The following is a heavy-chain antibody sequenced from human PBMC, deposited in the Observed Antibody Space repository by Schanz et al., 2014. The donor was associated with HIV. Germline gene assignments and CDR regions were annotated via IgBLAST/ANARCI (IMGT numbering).Heavy chain of an antibody. CDR2: ISAYNGNT. J-gene: IGHJ3*02. Sequence: QVQLVQSGAEVKKPGASVMVSCKASGYTFTGYYMHWVRQAPGQGLEWMGWISAYNGNTNYAQKVQGRVTMTTDTSTSTAYMELRSLTSDDTAVYYCARGERTVHDAFDIWGQGTMVTVSS. CDR3: ARGERTVHDAFDI. V-gene: IGHV1-18*04. D-gene: IGHD4-17*01. CDR1: GYTFTGYY.